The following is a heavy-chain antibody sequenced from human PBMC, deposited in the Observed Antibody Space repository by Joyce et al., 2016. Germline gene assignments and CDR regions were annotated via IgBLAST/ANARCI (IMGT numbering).Heavy chain of an antibody. Sequence: QLQLQESGSGLVKPSETLSLTCAVSGGSISRGGYSWRWIRQPPGKGLEWIGYIYQSGTTYYNPYLKSRVTMSVDRSKNQFSLMLSSVTAADTAVYYCARVDDYSNYADYWGQGTLVTVSS. V-gene: IGHV4-30-2*01. CDR3: ARVDDYSNYADY. CDR1: GGSISRGGYS. D-gene: IGHD4-11*01. CDR2: IYQSGTT. J-gene: IGHJ4*02.